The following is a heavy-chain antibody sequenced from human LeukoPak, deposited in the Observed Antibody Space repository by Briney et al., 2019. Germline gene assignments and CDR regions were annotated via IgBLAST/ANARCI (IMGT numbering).Heavy chain of an antibody. Sequence: GGSLRLSCAASGFTFSDYYMSWIRQAPGKGLEWVSYISSSGSTIYYADSVKGRFTISRDNAKNSLYLQMNSLRAEDTAVYYCARGRWYDILTGYYTDYWGQGTLVTVSS. CDR2: ISSSGSTI. V-gene: IGHV3-11*01. CDR3: ARGRWYDILTGYYTDY. J-gene: IGHJ4*02. CDR1: GFTFSDYY. D-gene: IGHD3-9*01.